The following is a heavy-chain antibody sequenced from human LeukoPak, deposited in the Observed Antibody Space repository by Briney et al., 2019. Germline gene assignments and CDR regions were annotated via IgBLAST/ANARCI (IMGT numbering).Heavy chain of an antibody. CDR1: GFTFRSYA. Sequence: GGSLRLSCAASGFTFRSYAMHWVRQAPGKGLEWVAVISYDGSNKYYADSVKGRFTISRDNSKNTLYLQMNSLRAEDTAVYYCARDLGNYDILTGYLGDWGQGTLVTVSS. J-gene: IGHJ4*02. CDR2: ISYDGSNK. V-gene: IGHV3-30-3*01. D-gene: IGHD3-9*01. CDR3: ARDLGNYDILTGYLGD.